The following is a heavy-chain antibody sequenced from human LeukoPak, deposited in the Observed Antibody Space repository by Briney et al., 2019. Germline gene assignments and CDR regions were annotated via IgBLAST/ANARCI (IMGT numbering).Heavy chain of an antibody. CDR2: ISSSSSYI. CDR3: ARARVTMIALTYYFDY. J-gene: IGHJ4*02. CDR1: GFTFSSYS. V-gene: IGHV3-21*01. D-gene: IGHD3-22*01. Sequence: PGGSLRLSCAASGFTFSSYSMNWVRQAPGKGLEWVSSISSSSSYIYYADSVKGRFTISRDNAKNSLYLQMNSLRAEDTAVYYCARARVTMIALTYYFDYWGQGTLVTVSS.